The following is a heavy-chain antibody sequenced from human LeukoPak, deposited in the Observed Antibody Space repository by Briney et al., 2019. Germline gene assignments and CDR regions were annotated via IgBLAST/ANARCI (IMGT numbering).Heavy chain of an antibody. Sequence: PGGSLRLSCAASGFTFSVSWMSWVRQAPGKGLEWVAHIKHDGSVTGYVDSVGGRFTISRDNAKNSLYLQMDSLTAEDSAVYYCWHPLIEGAVSWGQGTLVTVSS. V-gene: IGHV3-7*01. CDR3: WHPLIEGAVS. CDR1: GFTFSVSW. J-gene: IGHJ5*02. D-gene: IGHD3-16*01. CDR2: IKHDGSVT.